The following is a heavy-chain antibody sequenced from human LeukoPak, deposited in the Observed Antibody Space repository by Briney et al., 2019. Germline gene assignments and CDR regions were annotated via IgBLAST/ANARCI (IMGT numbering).Heavy chain of an antibody. V-gene: IGHV3-15*01. CDR2: IKSKTDGGTT. D-gene: IGHD2-2*01. CDR3: AKALGYCSSTSCRARGNYYYYMDV. Sequence: GGSLRLSCAASGFTFSNAWMSWVRQAPGKGLEWVGRIKSKTDGGTTDYAAPVKGRFTISRDNSKNTLYLQMNSLRAEDTAVYYCAKALGYCSSTSCRARGNYYYYMDVWGKGTTVTVSS. CDR1: GFTFSNAW. J-gene: IGHJ6*03.